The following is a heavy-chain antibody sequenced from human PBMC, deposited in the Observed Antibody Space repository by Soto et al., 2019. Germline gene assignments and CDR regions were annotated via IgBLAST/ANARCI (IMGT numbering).Heavy chain of an antibody. J-gene: IGHJ6*02. CDR3: AREGALIVTGYNYYYYGMDV. CDR2: ISYDGSNK. CDR1: GFTFSSYA. Sequence: QVQLVESGGGVVQPGRSLRLSCAASGFTFSSYAMHWVRQAPGKGLEWVAVISYDGSNKYYADSVKGRFTISRDNSKNTLYLQMNSLRAEDTAVYYCAREGALIVTGYNYYYYGMDVWGQGTTVTVSS. V-gene: IGHV3-30-3*01. D-gene: IGHD3-9*01.